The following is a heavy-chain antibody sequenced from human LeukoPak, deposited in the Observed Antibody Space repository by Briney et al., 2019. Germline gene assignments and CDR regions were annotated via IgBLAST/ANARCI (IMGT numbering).Heavy chain of an antibody. CDR1: GFTFSSYV. D-gene: IGHD1-26*01. CDR2: SNEDGSTT. V-gene: IGHV3-74*01. Sequence: PGGSLRLSCAASGFTFSSYVMSWVRQAPGKGLVWVSRSNEDGSTTNYADSVKGRFTISRDNAKNTLYLQMNSLTAEDTAVYYCIRDLGGRSGHWGQGTLVTVSS. J-gene: IGHJ4*02. CDR3: IRDLGGRSGH.